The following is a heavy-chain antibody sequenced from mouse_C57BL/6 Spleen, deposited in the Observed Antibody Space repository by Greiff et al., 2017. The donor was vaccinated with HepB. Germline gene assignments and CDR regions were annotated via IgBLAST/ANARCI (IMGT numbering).Heavy chain of an antibody. Sequence: VQLQQSGAELVRPGSSVKLSCKASGYTFTSYWMHWVKQRPIQGLEWIGNIDPSDSETHYNQKFKDKATLTVDKSSSTAYMQLSSLTSEDSAVYDCARSGDYDWFAYWGQGTLVTVSA. CDR3: ARSGDYDWFAY. J-gene: IGHJ3*01. CDR1: GYTFTSYW. CDR2: IDPSDSET. V-gene: IGHV1-52*01. D-gene: IGHD2-4*01.